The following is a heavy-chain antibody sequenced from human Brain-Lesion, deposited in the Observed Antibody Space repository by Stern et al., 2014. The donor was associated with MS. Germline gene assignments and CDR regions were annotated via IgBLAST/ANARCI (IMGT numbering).Heavy chain of an antibody. Sequence: VQLEESGGGVVQPGRSLRLSCAASGFTFTNYGMHWVRQAPGKGLEWVAVISYDGSDKYYADSVKGRFTISRDNSKNTLYLQMNSLRGEDTAMYYCANSLGTNSRCGGDCYSRADYWGQGTLVTVFS. CDR2: ISYDGSDK. D-gene: IGHD2-21*02. CDR3: ANSLGTNSRCGGDCYSRADY. CDR1: GFTFTNYG. J-gene: IGHJ4*02. V-gene: IGHV3-30*18.